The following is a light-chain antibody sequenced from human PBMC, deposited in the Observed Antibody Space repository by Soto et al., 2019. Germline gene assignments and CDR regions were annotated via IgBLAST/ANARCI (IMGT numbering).Light chain of an antibody. CDR2: EVS. V-gene: IGLV2-14*01. CDR3: FSYTRSGTSL. Sequence: QSVLTQPASVSGSPGQSITISCTGTSSDVGNYKYVSWYQQHPGKAPKLMIYEVSNRPSGVSNRFSGSKSGNTASLTISGLQAEDETDYYCFSYTRSGTSLFGTGPKVTV. CDR1: SSDVGNYKY. J-gene: IGLJ1*01.